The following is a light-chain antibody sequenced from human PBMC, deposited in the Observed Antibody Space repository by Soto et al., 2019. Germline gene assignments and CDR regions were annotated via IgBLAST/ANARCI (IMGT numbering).Light chain of an antibody. J-gene: IGLJ1*01. V-gene: IGLV2-8*01. Sequence: LTQPPSASGSPGQSVTISCTGTSSDVFGYNYVSWYQHHPGKAPKLMIYEVSKRPSGVPDRFSGSKSGNTASLTVSGLQAEDEADYYCSSYAGSNIYYVFGTGTKVTVL. CDR1: SSDVFGYNY. CDR2: EVS. CDR3: SSYAGSNIYYV.